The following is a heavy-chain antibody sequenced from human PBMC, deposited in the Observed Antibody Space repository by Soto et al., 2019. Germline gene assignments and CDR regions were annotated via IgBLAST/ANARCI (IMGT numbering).Heavy chain of an antibody. Sequence: AGVSLRLPCAASGFTFSSYSMNCVRQAPGKGLEWVSYISSSSSTIYYADSVKGRFTISRDNAKNSLHLQMNPLRDEDPAVYYCARFPAIMAARRNPYGTDVSGQGTTVIVPS. CDR3: ARFPAIMAARRNPYGTDV. V-gene: IGHV3-48*02. CDR1: GFTFSSYS. CDR2: ISSSSSTI. D-gene: IGHD6-6*01. J-gene: IGHJ6*02.